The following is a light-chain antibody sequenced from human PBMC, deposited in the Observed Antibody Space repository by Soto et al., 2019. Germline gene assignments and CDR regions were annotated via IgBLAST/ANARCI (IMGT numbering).Light chain of an antibody. CDR2: GIS. CDR1: QAVTNSF. CDR3: QQYSNLPHT. Sequence: ENVLTQSPGTLSLSPGERATLSCRASQAVTNSFFAWYLQKPGQAPRLLIYGISSRATGISDRFSGSGSGKDFTLTISRLEPEDFGVYYCQQYSNLPHTFGQGTKLEVK. J-gene: IGKJ2*01. V-gene: IGKV3-20*01.